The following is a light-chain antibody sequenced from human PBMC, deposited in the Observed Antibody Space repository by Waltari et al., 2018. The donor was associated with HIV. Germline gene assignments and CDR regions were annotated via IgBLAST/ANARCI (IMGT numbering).Light chain of an antibody. CDR3: GSYACSNAYV. CDR2: EVS. Sequence: QSALTQPASVSGSPGQSITISCTGTSNDVGYYNLVSWYQQDPGKAPKGMIYEVSKRPSVVSNRFSGSKSGNTASLTISGLQAEDEADYYCGSYACSNAYVFGIGTKVTVL. V-gene: IGLV2-23*02. CDR1: SNDVGYYNL. J-gene: IGLJ1*01.